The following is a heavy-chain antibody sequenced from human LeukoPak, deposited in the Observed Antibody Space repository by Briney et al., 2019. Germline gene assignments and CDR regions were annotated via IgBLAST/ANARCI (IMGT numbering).Heavy chain of an antibody. CDR1: GFTFSSYA. J-gene: IGHJ4*02. D-gene: IGHD3-10*01. CDR2: ISGSGGST. CDR3: ARENYYGLGRTKFLDH. V-gene: IGHV3-23*01. Sequence: KTGGSLRLSCAASGFTFSSYAMSWVRQAPGKGLEWVSAISGSGGSTYYADSVKGRFTISRDDAKSSLYLQMNSLRAEDTAVYYCARENYYGLGRTKFLDHWGQGTLVTVSS.